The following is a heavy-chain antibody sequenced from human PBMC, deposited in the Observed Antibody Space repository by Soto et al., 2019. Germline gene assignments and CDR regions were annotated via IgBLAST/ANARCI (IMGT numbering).Heavy chain of an antibody. CDR3: ARDIAAAGGWFDP. D-gene: IGHD6-13*01. V-gene: IGHV3-21*01. J-gene: IGHJ5*02. CDR1: GLTFSSYS. Sequence: GGSLRLSCAASGLTFSSYSMNWVRQAPGKGLEWVSSISSSSSYIYYADSVKGRFTISRDNAKNSLYLQMNSLRAEDTAVYYCARDIAAAGGWFDPWGQGTLVTVSS. CDR2: ISSSSSYI.